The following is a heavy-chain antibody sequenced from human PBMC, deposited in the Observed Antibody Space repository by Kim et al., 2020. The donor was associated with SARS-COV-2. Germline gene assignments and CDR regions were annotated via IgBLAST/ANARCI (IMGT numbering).Heavy chain of an antibody. J-gene: IGHJ4*02. D-gene: IGHD2-2*01. Sequence: GGSLRLSCAASGFTFSSYAMSWVRQAPGKGLEWVSAISGSGGSTYYADSVKGRFTISRDNSKNTLYLQMNSLRAEDTAVYYCAGTAKYCSGTSCPQNGDYWGQGTLVTVSS. CDR3: AGTAKYCSGTSCPQNGDY. CDR1: GFTFSSYA. CDR2: ISGSGGST. V-gene: IGHV3-23*01.